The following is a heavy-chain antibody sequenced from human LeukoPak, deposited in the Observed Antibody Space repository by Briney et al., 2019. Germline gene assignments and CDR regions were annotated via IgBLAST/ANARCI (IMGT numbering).Heavy chain of an antibody. CDR3: AKHATVTTNHFDY. Sequence: PGGSLRLSCAASGFTFSSYAMSWVRQAPGKGLEWVSAISGSGGSTYYADSVKGRFTISRDNSKNTLHLQMNSRRAEDTAVYYCAKHATVTTNHFDYWGQGTLVTVSS. J-gene: IGHJ4*02. CDR1: GFTFSSYA. V-gene: IGHV3-23*01. D-gene: IGHD4-17*01. CDR2: ISGSGGST.